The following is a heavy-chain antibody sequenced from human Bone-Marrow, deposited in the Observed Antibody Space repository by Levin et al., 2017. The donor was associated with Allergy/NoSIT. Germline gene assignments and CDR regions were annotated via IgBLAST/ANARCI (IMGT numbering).Heavy chain of an antibody. D-gene: IGHD3-9*01. CDR3: AKEGNYDIMTGHYVYPSFYYGMDV. CDR2: VTGSGGTA. V-gene: IGHV3-23*01. J-gene: IGHJ6*02. Sequence: PGGSLRLSCAASGFSFKQYAMSWVRQAPGKGLEWVSAVTGSGGTAYYADSVKGRFTISRDHSENTVSLQMNSLRAEDTAVYYCAKEGNYDIMTGHYVYPSFYYGMDVWGQGTTVTVSS. CDR1: GFSFKQYA.